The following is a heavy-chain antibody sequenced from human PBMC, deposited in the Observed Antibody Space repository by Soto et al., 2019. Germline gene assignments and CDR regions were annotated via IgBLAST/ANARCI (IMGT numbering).Heavy chain of an antibody. CDR3: SGCSGGACHKNYGMDV. CDR1: GFTFSSCT. Sequence: EVHLVESGGGLVKPGGSLRLSCAVSGFTFSSCTMNLVRQAPGKGLEWVSSISPSSGHIYYADSVKGRFTISRDNAKNSLFLQMNGLRGEDTAVYYCSGCSGGACHKNYGMDVWGQGTTVTVSS. J-gene: IGHJ6*02. D-gene: IGHD2-15*01. CDR2: ISPSSGHI. V-gene: IGHV3-21*06.